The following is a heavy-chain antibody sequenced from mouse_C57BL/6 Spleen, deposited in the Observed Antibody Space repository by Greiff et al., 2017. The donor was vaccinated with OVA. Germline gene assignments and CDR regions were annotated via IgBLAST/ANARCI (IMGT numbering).Heavy chain of an antibody. CDR3: ARNRDSNYVYFDY. Sequence: VMLVESGPGLVAPSQSLSITCTVSGFSLTSYAISWVRQPPGKGLEWLGVIWTGGGTNYNSALTSRLSISTDNSKSQVFLKMNSLQTDDTARYYCARNRDSNYVYFDYWGQGTTLTVSS. CDR1: GFSLTSYA. J-gene: IGHJ2*01. V-gene: IGHV2-9-1*01. D-gene: IGHD2-5*01. CDR2: IWTGGGT.